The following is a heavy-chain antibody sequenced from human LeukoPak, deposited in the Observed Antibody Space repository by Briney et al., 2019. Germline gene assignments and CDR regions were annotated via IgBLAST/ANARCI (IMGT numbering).Heavy chain of an antibody. J-gene: IGHJ4*02. V-gene: IGHV3-48*04. CDR1: GFTFSTYS. D-gene: IGHD5-18*01. CDR3: AKDGGPTWIQLWLIDY. Sequence: PGGSLRLSCAASGFTFSTYSMNWVRQAPGKGLEWVSYISSSSATIYYADSVKGRFTVSRDNAKNSLYLQMNSLRAEDTAVYHCAKDGGPTWIQLWLIDYWGQGTLVTVSS. CDR2: ISSSSATI.